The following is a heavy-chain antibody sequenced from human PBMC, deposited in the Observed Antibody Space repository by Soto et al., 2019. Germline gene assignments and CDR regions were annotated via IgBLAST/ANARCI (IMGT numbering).Heavy chain of an antibody. J-gene: IGHJ4*02. CDR2: ISGSGGST. V-gene: IGHV3-23*01. CDR3: ATTDYGDYILGYFDY. CDR1: GFTFSSYA. D-gene: IGHD4-17*01. Sequence: EVQLLESGGGLVQPGGSLRLSCAASGFTFSSYAMSWVRQAPGKGLEWVSAISGSGGSTYYADSVKGRFTISRDNSKNTLYLQMNGLRAEDTAVYYCATTDYGDYILGYFDYWGQGTLVTVSS.